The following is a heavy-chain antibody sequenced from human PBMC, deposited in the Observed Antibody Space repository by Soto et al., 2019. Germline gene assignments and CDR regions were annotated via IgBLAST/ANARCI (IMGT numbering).Heavy chain of an antibody. CDR3: AKEGGYYGSGSYSVGENYYGMDV. CDR2: ISYDGSNK. J-gene: IGHJ6*02. CDR1: GFTFSSYG. V-gene: IGHV3-30*18. Sequence: QVQLVESGGGVVQPGRSLRLSCAASGFTFSSYGMHWVRQAPGKGLEWVAVISYDGSNKYYADSVKGRFTISRDNSKNTLYPQMNSLRAEETAVYYCAKEGGYYGSGSYSVGENYYGMDVWGQGTTVTVSS. D-gene: IGHD3-10*01.